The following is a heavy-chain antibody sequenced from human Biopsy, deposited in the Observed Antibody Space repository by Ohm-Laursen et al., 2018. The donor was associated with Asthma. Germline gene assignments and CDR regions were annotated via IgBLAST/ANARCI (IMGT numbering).Heavy chain of an antibody. J-gene: IGHJ4*02. V-gene: IGHV3-53*01. CDR2: IYSGGTS. Sequence: GSLRLSCAASGFAVSRDYMFWVRQAPEKGLEWVSVIYSGGTSHTADSVRGRFTISRDYSKNTLYLQMHSLRAEDTAVYYCARGDSSNWSHYYFDYWGQGTLVTVSS. CDR3: ARGDSSNWSHYYFDY. D-gene: IGHD3-22*01. CDR1: GFAVSRDY.